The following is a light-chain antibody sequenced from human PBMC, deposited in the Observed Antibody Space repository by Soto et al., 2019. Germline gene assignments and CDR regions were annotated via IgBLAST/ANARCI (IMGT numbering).Light chain of an antibody. V-gene: IGKV3-11*01. Sequence: EIVLTQSPATLSLSPGERATLSCRASQSVSSYLAWYQQKPGQAPRLLIYDASNRATGIPARFSGSGSGTAFTLPIRTLETKDFAVYFSQQRSNWPLGGFTFGPGTKVDIK. J-gene: IGKJ3*01. CDR1: QSVSSY. CDR2: DAS. CDR3: QQRSNWPLGGFT.